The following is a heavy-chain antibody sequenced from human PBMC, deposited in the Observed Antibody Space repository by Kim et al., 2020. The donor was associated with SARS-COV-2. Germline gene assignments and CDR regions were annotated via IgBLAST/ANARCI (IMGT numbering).Heavy chain of an antibody. CDR3: ARGSSSWYEH. D-gene: IGHD6-13*01. J-gene: IGHJ5*02. Sequence: NPNYAQKLQGRVTMTTDTSTSTAYMELRSLRSDDTAVYYCARGSSSWYEHWGQGTLVTVSS. CDR2: NP. V-gene: IGHV1-18*01.